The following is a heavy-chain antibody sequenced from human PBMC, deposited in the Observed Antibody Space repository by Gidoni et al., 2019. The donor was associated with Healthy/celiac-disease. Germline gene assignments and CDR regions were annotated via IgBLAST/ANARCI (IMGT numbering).Heavy chain of an antibody. Sequence: EVQLVESGGGLIQPGGSLRLSCASSGFTVSSNYMSWVRQAPGKGLEWVSVIYSGDTTYYADSVKGRFTISRDNSKNTLYLQMNSLRAEDTAVYYCARVSDFWSGQGWFDPWGQGTLVTVSS. V-gene: IGHV3-53*01. CDR3: ARVSDFWSGQGWFDP. D-gene: IGHD3-3*01. J-gene: IGHJ5*02. CDR2: IYSGDTT. CDR1: GFTVSSNY.